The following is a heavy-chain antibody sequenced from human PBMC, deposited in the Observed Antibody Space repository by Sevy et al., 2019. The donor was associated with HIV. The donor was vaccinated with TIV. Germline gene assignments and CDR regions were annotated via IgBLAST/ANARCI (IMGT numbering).Heavy chain of an antibody. Sequence: ASVKVSCKTSGYTFTRYTMNWVRQAPGQGLEWMGWINTDTGNPTYAQGFTGRFVFSFDTSVNTAYLQISSLRAEDTAIYYCARGAYNGSAYNWFDPWGQGTLVTVSS. CDR3: ARGAYNGSAYNWFDP. V-gene: IGHV7-4-1*02. CDR1: GYTFTRYT. CDR2: INTDTGNP. D-gene: IGHD2-8*01. J-gene: IGHJ5*02.